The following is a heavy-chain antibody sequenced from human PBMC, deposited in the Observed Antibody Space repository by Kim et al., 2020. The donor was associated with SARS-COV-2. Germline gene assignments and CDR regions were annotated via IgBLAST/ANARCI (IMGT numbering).Heavy chain of an antibody. CDR1: GFTFSDHA. CDR3: VRGLTGSTLDP. V-gene: IGHV3-30-3*01. J-gene: IGHJ5*02. D-gene: IGHD7-27*01. Sequence: GGSLRLSCVGSGFTFSDHAMHWVRQAPGKGLEWVSLISYDGDNIYYADSVKGRFTISRDNSKNTLYLQMNSLRKDDSATYYCVRGLTGSTLDPWGQGAL. CDR2: ISYDGDNI.